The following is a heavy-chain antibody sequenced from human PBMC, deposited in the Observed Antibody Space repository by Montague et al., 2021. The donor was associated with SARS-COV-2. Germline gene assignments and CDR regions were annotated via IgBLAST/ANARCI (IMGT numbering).Heavy chain of an antibody. V-gene: IGHV4-59*13. CDR1: GGSISPYY. CDR2: IYYTGGT. CDR3: ARIAMAATFDS. J-gene: IGHJ4*02. D-gene: IGHD6-19*01. Sequence: SETLSLTCTGSGGSISPYYWNWIRQTPGKGLEWIGYIYYTGGTKYNPSLKSRVSMSVDTSKNQFSLRLTSVGAADTAVYYCARIAMAATFDSWGQGALVTVSS.